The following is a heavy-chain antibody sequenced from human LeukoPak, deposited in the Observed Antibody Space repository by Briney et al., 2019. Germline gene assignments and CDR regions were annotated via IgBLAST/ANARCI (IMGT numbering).Heavy chain of an antibody. V-gene: IGHV4-59*08. Sequence: SETLSLTCTVSGGSIRSYYWSWIRQPPGKGLEWIGYVYNSGSTNYSPSLKSRVIISVDTSKNQFSLKLRSVTAADSAVYYCARHSTANVFDIWGQGTMVTVSS. CDR1: GGSIRSYY. CDR3: ARHSTANVFDI. J-gene: IGHJ3*02. D-gene: IGHD6-13*01. CDR2: VYNSGST.